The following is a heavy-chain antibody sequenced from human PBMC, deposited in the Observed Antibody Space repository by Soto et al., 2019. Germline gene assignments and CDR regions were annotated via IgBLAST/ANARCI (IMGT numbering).Heavy chain of an antibody. Sequence: SETLSLTCTVSGGSVRSGSYYWSWIRQPPGKGLEWIGYISYSGSTNYNPSLKSRVTISVDTSKNQFSPNLNSVTAADTAVYYCAREGGTIFGVDNFDSWGQGTLVTVSS. V-gene: IGHV4-61*01. CDR1: GGSVRSGSYY. CDR2: ISYSGST. D-gene: IGHD3-3*01. J-gene: IGHJ4*02. CDR3: AREGGTIFGVDNFDS.